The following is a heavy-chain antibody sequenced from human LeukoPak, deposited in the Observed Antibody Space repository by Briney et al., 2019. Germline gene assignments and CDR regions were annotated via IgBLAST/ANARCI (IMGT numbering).Heavy chain of an antibody. V-gene: IGHV3-21*01. D-gene: IGHD3-22*01. CDR2: TISSSSNI. Sequence: GGSLRLSSVASGFTFCGDSMHWVRPGPGKGLVWVSSTISSSSNIYYADSVKGRFTISRDNAKNSLYLQMNSLRAEDTAVYYCARDLAMTMIVVDYSGFDYWGQGTLVTVSS. CDR1: GFTFCGDS. J-gene: IGHJ4*02. CDR3: ARDLAMTMIVVDYSGFDY.